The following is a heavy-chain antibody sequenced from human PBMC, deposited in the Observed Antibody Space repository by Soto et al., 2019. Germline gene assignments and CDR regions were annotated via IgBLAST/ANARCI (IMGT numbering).Heavy chain of an antibody. CDR3: ARGVRAETYYNAFDY. CDR2: ISHNDEPKI. J-gene: IGHJ4*01. V-gene: IGHV3-30-3*01. CDR1: GFSFKNYA. D-gene: IGHD3-10*01. Sequence: QVQLVESGGGVVQPGSSLRLSCAASGFSFKNYAFHWVRQAPGKGLEWVALISHNDEPKIFYADSVQGRFTISRDNVTNTVYLQMNSLRDEDTAVYHCARGVRAETYYNAFDYWGQGTQVTVSS.